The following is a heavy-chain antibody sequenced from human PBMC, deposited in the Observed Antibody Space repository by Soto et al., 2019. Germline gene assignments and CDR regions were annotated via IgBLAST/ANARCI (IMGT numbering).Heavy chain of an antibody. V-gene: IGHV4-34*01. Sequence: SETLSLTCAVYGGSFSGYYWSWIRQPPGKGLEWIGEINHSGSTNYNPSLKSRVTISVDTSKNQFSLKLSSVTAADTAVYYCARGIRRWLPFDYYMDVWGKGTTVTVSS. J-gene: IGHJ6*03. D-gene: IGHD3-9*01. CDR2: INHSGST. CDR1: GGSFSGYY. CDR3: ARGIRRWLPFDYYMDV.